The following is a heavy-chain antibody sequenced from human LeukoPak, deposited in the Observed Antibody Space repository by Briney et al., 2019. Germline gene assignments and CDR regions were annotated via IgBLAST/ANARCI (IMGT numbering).Heavy chain of an antibody. Sequence: GESLKISCKGSGYNFNTYWVAWVRQLPGKGLEWMGIIRPMNSDVRYSPSFQGQVTISADRSINTAYLQWSSLTASDTAMYYCARRGRFRQYQLPEGAFDIWGQGTMVTVSS. CDR1: GYNFNTYW. V-gene: IGHV5-51*01. J-gene: IGHJ3*02. D-gene: IGHD2-2*01. CDR2: IRPMNSDV. CDR3: ARRGRFRQYQLPEGAFDI.